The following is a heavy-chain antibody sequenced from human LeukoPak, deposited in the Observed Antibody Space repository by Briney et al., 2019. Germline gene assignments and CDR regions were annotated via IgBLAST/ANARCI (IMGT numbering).Heavy chain of an antibody. Sequence: GGSLRLSCAASGFTFSSYAMTWIRQAPGKGLEWVALISDDGSNKYYADSVKGRFTLSRDNAKNTLYLQMSSLRSEDTAVYYCARTYGSSADAFDIWGQGTMVTVSS. CDR1: GFTFSSYA. J-gene: IGHJ3*02. CDR2: ISDDGSNK. D-gene: IGHD6-6*01. CDR3: ARTYGSSADAFDI. V-gene: IGHV3-30*04.